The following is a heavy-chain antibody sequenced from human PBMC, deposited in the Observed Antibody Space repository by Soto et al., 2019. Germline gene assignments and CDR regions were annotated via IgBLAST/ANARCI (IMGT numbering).Heavy chain of an antibody. D-gene: IGHD6-13*01. CDR2: IWYDGSNK. J-gene: IGHJ6*04. Sequence: CLRLSCAASGFTFSSYGMHWVRQAPGKGLEWVAVIWYDGSNKYYADSVKGRFTISRDNSKNTLYLQMNSLRAEDTAVYYCARETMRSYSPVGYYGMDGWGKGNTVTVYS. CDR3: ARETMRSYSPVGYYGMDG. V-gene: IGHV3-33*01. CDR1: GFTFSSYG.